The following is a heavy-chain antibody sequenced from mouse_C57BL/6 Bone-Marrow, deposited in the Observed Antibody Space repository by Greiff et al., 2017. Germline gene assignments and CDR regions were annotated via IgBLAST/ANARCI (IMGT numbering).Heavy chain of an antibody. D-gene: IGHD1-3*01. CDR2: IRSGSSTI. CDR3: ARRSKGSFDY. Sequence: EVKVEESGGGLAKPGGALKLSCAASGFTFSDYGMHWVRQAPEKGLEWVAYIRSGSSTIYYADKVKGRFTISRDNAKNTLFLQMTSLRSEDTAMYYCARRSKGSFDYWGQGTTLTVSS. CDR1: GFTFSDYG. J-gene: IGHJ2*01. V-gene: IGHV5-17*01.